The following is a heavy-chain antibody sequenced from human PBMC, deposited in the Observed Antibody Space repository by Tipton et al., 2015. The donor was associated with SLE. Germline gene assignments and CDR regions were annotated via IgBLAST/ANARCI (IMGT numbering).Heavy chain of an antibody. J-gene: IGHJ4*02. D-gene: IGHD3-22*01. CDR3: ARNYYDSSGYYSRFDY. Sequence: TLSLTCTVSGGSISSSSYYWGWIRQPPGKGLEWIGYIYTSGSTNYNPSLKSRVTISVDTSKNQFSLKLSSVTAADTAVYYCARNYYDSSGYYSRFDYWGQGTLVTVSS. CDR1: GGSISSSSYY. CDR2: IYTSGST. V-gene: IGHV4-61*05.